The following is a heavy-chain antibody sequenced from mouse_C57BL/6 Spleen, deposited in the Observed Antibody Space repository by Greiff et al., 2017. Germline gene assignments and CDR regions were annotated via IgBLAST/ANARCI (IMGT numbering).Heavy chain of an antibody. J-gene: IGHJ4*01. D-gene: IGHD2-1*01. CDR2: IRNKANNHAS. Sequence: EVKVVESGGGLVQPGGSMKLSCAASGFTFSDAWMDWVRQSPEKGLEWVAEIRNKANNHASYYAESVKGRFTISRDDSKSSVYLQMNSVRAEVTGIYYWTAAYGNYEDYWGQGTSVTVSS. V-gene: IGHV6-6*01. CDR1: GFTFSDAW. CDR3: TAAYGNYEDY.